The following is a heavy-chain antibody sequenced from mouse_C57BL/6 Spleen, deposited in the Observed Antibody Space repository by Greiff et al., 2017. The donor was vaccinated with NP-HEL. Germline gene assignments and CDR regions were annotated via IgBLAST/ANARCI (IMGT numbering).Heavy chain of an antibody. D-gene: IGHD4-1*01. V-gene: IGHV14-4*01. CDR1: GFNIKDDY. CDR3: TTRTGFAY. J-gene: IGHJ3*01. Sequence: EVQVVESGAELVRPGASVKLSCTASGFNIKDDYMHWVKQRPEQGLEWIGWIDPENGDTEYASKFQGKATITADTSSNTAYLQLSSLTSEDTAVYYCTTRTGFAYWGQGTLVTVSA. CDR2: IDPENGDT.